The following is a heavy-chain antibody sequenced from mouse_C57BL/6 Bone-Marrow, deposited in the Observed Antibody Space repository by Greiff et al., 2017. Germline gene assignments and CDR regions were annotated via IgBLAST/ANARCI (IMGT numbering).Heavy chain of an antibody. CDR3: ARLYWYFDV. V-gene: IGHV5-6*01. CDR2: ISSGGSYT. CDR1: GFTFSSYG. Sequence: EVKLVESGGDLVKPGGSLKLSCAASGFTFSSYGMSWVRQTPDKRLEWVATISSGGSYTYYPDSVKGRFTISRDNAKNTLYLQMSSLKSEDTAMYYCARLYWYFDVWGTVTTVTVSS. J-gene: IGHJ1*03.